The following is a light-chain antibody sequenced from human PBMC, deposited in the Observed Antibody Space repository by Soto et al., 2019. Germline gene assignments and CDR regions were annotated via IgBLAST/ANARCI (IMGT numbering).Light chain of an antibody. CDR2: DAS. CDR1: QDISKY. J-gene: IGKJ4*01. Sequence: DIQLAQSPSSLSASVGDRVTIPCQASQDISKYLNWYQQKPGKAPKLLIYDASNLETGIPSRFSGSGSGTNFTLTISSLLPEDIATYYCQKYENLPLTFGGGTKVGIK. CDR3: QKYENLPLT. V-gene: IGKV1-33*01.